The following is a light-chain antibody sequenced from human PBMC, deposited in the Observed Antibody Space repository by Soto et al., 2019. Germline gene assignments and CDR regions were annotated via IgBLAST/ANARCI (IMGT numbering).Light chain of an antibody. CDR2: EVT. J-gene: IGLJ1*01. CDR3: SSHAGSSAFYV. CDR1: SSDIGAYDY. V-gene: IGLV2-14*01. Sequence: QSALTQPASVSGSPGQSITISCTGTSSDIGAYDYVSWYQQYPGRVPKLLIHEVTNRPSGVSDRFSGSKSGNTASLTISGLQTEDEADYYCSSHAGSSAFYVFXTGTKVTVL.